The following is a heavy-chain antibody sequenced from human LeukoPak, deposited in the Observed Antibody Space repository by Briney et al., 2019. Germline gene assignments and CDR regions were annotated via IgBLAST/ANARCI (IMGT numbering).Heavy chain of an antibody. CDR3: AHRRIAVAGNYFDY. D-gene: IGHD6-19*01. V-gene: IGHV2-5*02. Sequence: SSPTLVNPTQTLTLTCTFSGFSLSTSGVGVGWIRQSPGKALEWLALIYWDDDKRYSPSLKSRLTITKDTSKNQVVLTMTNMDPVDTATYYCAHRRIAVAGNYFDYWGQGTLVTVSS. J-gene: IGHJ4*02. CDR1: GFSLSTSGVG. CDR2: IYWDDDK.